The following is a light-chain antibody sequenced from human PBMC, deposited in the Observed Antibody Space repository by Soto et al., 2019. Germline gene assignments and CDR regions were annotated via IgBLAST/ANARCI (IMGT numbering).Light chain of an antibody. Sequence: ESVLTQSPGTLSLSPGERATLSFRASQSVSIKLAWYQQKPGQAPRLLIYDTSTRATGIPARFSGSGSGTEFTLTISSLQSEDFAVYYCQQYNNWPPITFGQGTRLEI. V-gene: IGKV3-15*01. CDR3: QQYNNWPPIT. CDR1: QSVSIK. CDR2: DTS. J-gene: IGKJ5*01.